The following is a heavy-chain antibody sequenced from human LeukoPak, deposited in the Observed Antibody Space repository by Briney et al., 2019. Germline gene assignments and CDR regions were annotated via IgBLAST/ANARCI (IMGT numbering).Heavy chain of an antibody. J-gene: IGHJ4*02. V-gene: IGHV1-2*02. D-gene: IGHD6-13*01. CDR2: INPNSGGT. Sequence: ASVKVSCKASGYTFTGYYMHWVRQAPGQGLEWMEWINPNSGGTNYAQKFQGRVTMTRDTSISTAYMELSRLRSDDTAVYYCARDEVGSWESWGQGTLVTVSS. CDR3: ARDEVGSWES. CDR1: GYTFTGYY.